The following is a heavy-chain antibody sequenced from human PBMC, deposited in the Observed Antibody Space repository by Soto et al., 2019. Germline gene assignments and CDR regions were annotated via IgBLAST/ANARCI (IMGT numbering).Heavy chain of an antibody. CDR3: ANGNDFWSGYSHNWFDP. CDR2: LNSSGGRT. D-gene: IGHD3-3*01. J-gene: IGHJ5*02. Sequence: GGSLRLSCVGSGFPFSNYAMSWVRQAPGKGLEWVSGLNSSGGRTFYADSVKGRFTISRDNSKSTLYLQMNSLGVEDTAVYYCANGNDFWSGYSHNWFDPWGQGTLVTVSS. CDR1: GFPFSNYA. V-gene: IGHV3-23*01.